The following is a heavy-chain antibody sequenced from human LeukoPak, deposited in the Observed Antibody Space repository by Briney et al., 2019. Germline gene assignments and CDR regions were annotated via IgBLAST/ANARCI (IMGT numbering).Heavy chain of an antibody. Sequence: GESLGISCKGSGYSFTSYWISLVREMPGKGLECMGRIDPSDSYTNYSPSFQGHVTISADTSTSTAYLQWSSLKASDTAMYYCARRLSRSTSPPQLVEYWGQGTLVTVSS. CDR3: ARRLSRSTSPPQLVEY. J-gene: IGHJ4*02. V-gene: IGHV5-10-1*01. CDR1: GYSFTSYW. D-gene: IGHD2-2*01. CDR2: IDPSDSYT.